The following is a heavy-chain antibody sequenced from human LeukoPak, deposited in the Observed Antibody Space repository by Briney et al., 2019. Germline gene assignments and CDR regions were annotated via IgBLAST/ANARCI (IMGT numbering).Heavy chain of an antibody. V-gene: IGHV4-59*01. D-gene: IGHD3-10*01. CDR3: ARQYYWGYNWFDP. Sequence: SETLSHTCTVSGGSISSYYWSWIRQPPGKGLEWIGYIYYSGSTNYNPSLKSRVTISVDTSKNQFSLKLSSVTAADTAVYYCARQYYWGYNWFDPWGQGTLVTVSS. CDR2: IYYSGST. J-gene: IGHJ5*02. CDR1: GGSISSYY.